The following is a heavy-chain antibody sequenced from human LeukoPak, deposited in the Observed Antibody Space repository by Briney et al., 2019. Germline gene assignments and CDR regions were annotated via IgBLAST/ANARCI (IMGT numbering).Heavy chain of an antibody. CDR1: GFTFSTSG. D-gene: IGHD2-2*01. CDR3: AKDNPIEEVPGLGPGQ. CDR2: IRYDGSTK. V-gene: IGHV3-30*02. Sequence: PGGSLRLSCAVSGFTFSTSGIHWVRQAPGKGLEWVAFIRYDGSTKLYADSVKGRFTISRDNSKNTLWLQMNSVRTEDTAVYYCAKDNPIEEVPGLGPGQWGQGTLVTVSS. J-gene: IGHJ4*02.